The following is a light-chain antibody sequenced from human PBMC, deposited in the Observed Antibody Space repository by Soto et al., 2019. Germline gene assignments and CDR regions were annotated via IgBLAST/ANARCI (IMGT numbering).Light chain of an antibody. CDR2: WAS. Sequence: DTVMTQSPDSLAVSLGERATINCKSSQSVFHSANNMNYLAWYQQKPGQSPKLLISWASIRDSGVPDRFSGRGSGTDFTLTINSLQAEDAAVYYCQQYAIAPFTLGPGTKLDIK. V-gene: IGKV4-1*01. J-gene: IGKJ3*01. CDR3: QQYAIAPFT. CDR1: QSVFHSANNMNY.